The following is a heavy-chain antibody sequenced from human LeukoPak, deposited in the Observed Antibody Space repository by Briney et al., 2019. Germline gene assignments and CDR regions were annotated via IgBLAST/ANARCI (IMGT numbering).Heavy chain of an antibody. Sequence: GGSLRLSCAASGFTFSSYSMNWVRQAPGKGLEWVSYISSSSSTIYYADSVKGRFTISRDNPKNLLFLQINSLRVEDTAVYYCARETPRRGETRDGYRWGQGTVVTVSS. V-gene: IGHV3-48*04. CDR3: ARETPRRGETRDGYR. J-gene: IGHJ4*02. D-gene: IGHD5-24*01. CDR1: GFTFSSYS. CDR2: ISSSSSTI.